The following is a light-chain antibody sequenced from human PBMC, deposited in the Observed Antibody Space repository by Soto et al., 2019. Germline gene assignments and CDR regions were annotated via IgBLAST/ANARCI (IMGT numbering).Light chain of an antibody. CDR2: VNN. CDR1: SSNIGAGYD. V-gene: IGLV1-40*01. J-gene: IGLJ2*01. CDR3: QSYDRSLSSPI. Sequence: QSVLTQPPSVSGTAGQRVTISCTGSSSNIGAGYDVHWYQQLPGTAPKLLIFVNNNRPSGVPDRFSGSKSGTSASLAITGLQADDEADYYCQSYDRSLSSPIFGGGTKLTVL.